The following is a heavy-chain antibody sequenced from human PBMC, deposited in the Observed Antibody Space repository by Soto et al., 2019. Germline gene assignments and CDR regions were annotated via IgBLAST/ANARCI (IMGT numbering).Heavy chain of an antibody. J-gene: IGHJ3*02. D-gene: IGHD6-19*01. Sequence: LSLTCTVSGGSISSYYWSWIRQPPGKGLEWIGYIYYSGSTNYNPSLKSRVTISVDTSKNQFSLNLSSVTAADTAVYYCARQQWLVLNAFDIWGQGTMVTVSS. CDR1: GGSISSYY. V-gene: IGHV4-59*01. CDR2: IYYSGST. CDR3: ARQQWLVLNAFDI.